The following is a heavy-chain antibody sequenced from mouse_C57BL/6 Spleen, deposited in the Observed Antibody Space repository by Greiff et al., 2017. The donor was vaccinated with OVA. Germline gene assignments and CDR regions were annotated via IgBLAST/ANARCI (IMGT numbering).Heavy chain of an antibody. CDR3: ARSPYYDGGMDY. Sequence: ESGPGLVKPSQSLSLTCSVTGYSITSGYYWNWIRQFPGNKLEWMGYISYDGSNNYNPSLKNRISITRDTSKNQFFLKLNSVTTEDTATYYCARSPYYDGGMDYWGQGTSVTVSS. D-gene: IGHD1-1*01. J-gene: IGHJ4*01. V-gene: IGHV3-6*01. CDR1: GYSITSGYY. CDR2: ISYDGSN.